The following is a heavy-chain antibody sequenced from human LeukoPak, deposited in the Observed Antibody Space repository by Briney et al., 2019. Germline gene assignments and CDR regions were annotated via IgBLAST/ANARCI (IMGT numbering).Heavy chain of an antibody. CDR3: ARAYSSSSGKAYYFDY. Sequence: SGGSLRLSCAASGFTFSSYSMNWVRQAPGKGLEWVSSIGSSSSYIYYADSVKGRFTISRDNAKNSLYLQMNSLRAEDTAVYYCARAYSSSSGKAYYFDYWGQGTLVTVSS. J-gene: IGHJ4*02. V-gene: IGHV3-21*01. CDR2: IGSSSSYI. D-gene: IGHD6-6*01. CDR1: GFTFSSYS.